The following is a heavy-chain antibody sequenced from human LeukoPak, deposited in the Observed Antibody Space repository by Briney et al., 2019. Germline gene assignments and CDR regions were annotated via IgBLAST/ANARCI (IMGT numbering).Heavy chain of an antibody. J-gene: IGHJ3*02. Sequence: GGSLRLSCAASGFTFSSYAMHWVRQAPGKGLEWVTVISYDGSTIHYADSVKGRFTISRDNSKNTLYLQMSSLRTEDTAVYYCARDRGGDILTGYGDAFDIWGQGTMVTVSS. CDR1: GFTFSSYA. D-gene: IGHD3-9*01. CDR3: ARDRGGDILTGYGDAFDI. CDR2: ISYDGSTI. V-gene: IGHV3-30-3*01.